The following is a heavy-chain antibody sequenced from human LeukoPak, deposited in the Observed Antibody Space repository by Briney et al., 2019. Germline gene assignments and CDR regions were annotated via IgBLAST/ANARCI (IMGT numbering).Heavy chain of an antibody. CDR2: ISSSSSTI. CDR1: GFTFSSYS. D-gene: IGHD3-22*01. V-gene: IGHV3-48*01. J-gene: IGHJ4*02. Sequence: GGSLRLSCAASGFTFSSYSMNWVRQAPGKGLEWVSYISSSSSTIYYADSVKGRFTISRDNAKNSLYLQMNSLRAEDTAVYYCARDLGFWEYHDSSGYFDYWGQGTLVTVSS. CDR3: ARDLGFWEYHDSSGYFDY.